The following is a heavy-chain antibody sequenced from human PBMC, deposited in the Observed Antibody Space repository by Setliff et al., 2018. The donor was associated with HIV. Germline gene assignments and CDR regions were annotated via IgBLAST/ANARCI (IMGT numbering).Heavy chain of an antibody. CDR2: IYYSGST. V-gene: IGHV4-31*03. D-gene: IGHD6-25*01. J-gene: IGHJ4*02. CDR1: GGSISSGGYF. CDR3: ARRRLVGYSFDY. Sequence: PSETLSLTCTVSGGSISSGGYFWSWIRQLPGKGLEWIGYIYYSGSTYYNPSLESRVTLSVDTAKNQLSLKVTSVTAADTAIYYCARRRLVGYSFDYWGQGALVTVSS.